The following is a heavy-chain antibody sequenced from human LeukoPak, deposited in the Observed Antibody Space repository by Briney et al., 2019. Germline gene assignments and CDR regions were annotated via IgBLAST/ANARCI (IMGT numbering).Heavy chain of an antibody. Sequence: GGSLRLSCAASGFTFSSYSMNWVRQAPGKGLEWVSSISSSSSYIYYADSVKGRFTISRDNAKNSLYLQMNSLRAEDTAVYYCAKASGYSYGPNYYFDYWGQGTLVTVSS. V-gene: IGHV3-21*01. CDR1: GFTFSSYS. CDR3: AKASGYSYGPNYYFDY. J-gene: IGHJ4*02. D-gene: IGHD5-18*01. CDR2: ISSSSSYI.